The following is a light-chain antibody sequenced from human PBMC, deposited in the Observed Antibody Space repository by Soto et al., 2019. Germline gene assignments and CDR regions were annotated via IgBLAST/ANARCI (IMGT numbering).Light chain of an antibody. CDR3: QQYGGSWT. CDR2: RAS. J-gene: IGKJ1*01. CDR1: QSVTSNY. Sequence: ESVLTQSPGTLSLSPGESATLSCRASQSVTSNYLAWYQQKPGQAPRLLIYRASSRATGIPDRFSGSGSGTDFTLTISRLEPEDFAVYYCQQYGGSWTFGQGTKVEIK. V-gene: IGKV3-20*01.